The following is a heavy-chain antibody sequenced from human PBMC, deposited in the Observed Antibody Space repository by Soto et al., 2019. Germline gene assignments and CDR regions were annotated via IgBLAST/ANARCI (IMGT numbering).Heavy chain of an antibody. CDR3: ARDTPPAPDSSGYARLADGFGP. J-gene: IGHJ5*02. V-gene: IGHV4-4*02. CDR2: IYHSGST. CDR1: GGSISSSNW. Sequence: QVQLQESGPGLVKPSGTLSLTCAVSGGSISSSNWWSWVRQPPGKGLEWIGEIYHSGSTNYNPSLKSRVSISVDKSKSQFPLELSSVTAADTAVYYCARDTPPAPDSSGYARLADGFGPWGQGTLVTVSS. D-gene: IGHD3-22*01.